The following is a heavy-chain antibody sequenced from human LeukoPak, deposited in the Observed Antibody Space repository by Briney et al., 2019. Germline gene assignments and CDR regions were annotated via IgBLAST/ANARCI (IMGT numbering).Heavy chain of an antibody. CDR2: INPNSGGT. CDR1: GYTFTGYY. CDR3: ARDDKNAYDAFDI. D-gene: IGHD2-21*01. V-gene: IGHV1-2*02. Sequence: GASVKVSCKASGYTFTGYYMHWVRQAPGQGLEWMGWINPNSGGTNYAQKFQGRVTMTRDTYISTAYMELSRLRSDDTAVYYCARDDKNAYDAFDIWGQGTMVTVSS. J-gene: IGHJ3*02.